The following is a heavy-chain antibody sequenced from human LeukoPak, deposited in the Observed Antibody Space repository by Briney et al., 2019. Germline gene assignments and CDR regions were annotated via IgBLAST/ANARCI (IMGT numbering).Heavy chain of an antibody. CDR2: MNARGGST. D-gene: IGHD3-10*01. CDR1: GYTFTSYY. Sequence: AASVKVSCKASGYTFTSYYMHWVRQAPGHGLEGLGVMNARGGSTSYAQKFQGRVTMTRDTTTGTVYMELSSLRSEDTAVYYCARVRGITMVRGAILDPWGQGTLVTVSS. CDR3: ARVRGITMVRGAILDP. V-gene: IGHV1-46*01. J-gene: IGHJ5*02.